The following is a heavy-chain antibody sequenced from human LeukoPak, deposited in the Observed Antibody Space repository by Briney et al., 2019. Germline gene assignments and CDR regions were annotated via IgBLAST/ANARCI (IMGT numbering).Heavy chain of an antibody. CDR2: ISGSGGST. Sequence: GGSLRLSCAASGFTFSSYAMSWVRQAPGKGLEWVSAISGSGGSTYYADSVKGRFTISRDNSKNTLYLQMNSLRAEDTAVYYCAKGQRSCRSTSCHKNWFDPWGQGTLVTVSS. CDR3: AKGQRSCRSTSCHKNWFDP. D-gene: IGHD2-2*02. J-gene: IGHJ5*02. CDR1: GFTFSSYA. V-gene: IGHV3-23*01.